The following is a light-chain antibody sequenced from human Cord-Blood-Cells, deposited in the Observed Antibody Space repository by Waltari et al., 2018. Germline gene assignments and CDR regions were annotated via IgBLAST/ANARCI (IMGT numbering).Light chain of an antibody. CDR1: SSNIGSNT. Sequence: QSVLTQPPSASATPGQRVTIPCSGSSSNIGSNTVNWYQQRPGTAPNLLIYSNNQRPSGVPDRFSGSKSGTSASLAISGLQSEDEADYYCAAWDDSLNGWVFGGGTKLTVL. J-gene: IGLJ3*02. V-gene: IGLV1-44*01. CDR2: SNN. CDR3: AAWDDSLNGWV.